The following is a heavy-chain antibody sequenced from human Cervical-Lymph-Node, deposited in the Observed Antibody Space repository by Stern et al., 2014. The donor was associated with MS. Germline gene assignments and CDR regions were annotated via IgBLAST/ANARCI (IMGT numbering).Heavy chain of an antibody. CDR1: GFTFRNYW. CDR3: TKDTYGPEDY. J-gene: IGHJ4*02. CDR2: INRDGTTT. D-gene: IGHD3-10*01. V-gene: IGHV3-74*02. Sequence: EVQLEESGGGLVQPGGSLRLSCVASGFTFRNYWMHWVRQGPGKGLVWVARINRDGTTTNHADSVRGRFTISRDNARNTQYLQMNSLRAEDTAVYYCTKDTYGPEDYWGQGTSVTVSS.